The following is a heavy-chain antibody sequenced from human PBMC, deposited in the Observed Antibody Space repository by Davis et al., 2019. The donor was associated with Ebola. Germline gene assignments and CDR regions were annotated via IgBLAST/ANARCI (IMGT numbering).Heavy chain of an antibody. Sequence: SETLSLTCTVSGGSISSYYWSWIRQPPGKGLEWIGYIYYSGSTNYNPSLKSRVTISVDTSKNQFSLKLSSVTAADTAVYYCARGTSTVVISFDYWGQGTLVTVSS. CDR1: GGSISSYY. CDR3: ARGTSTVVISFDY. J-gene: IGHJ4*02. V-gene: IGHV4-59*01. D-gene: IGHD4-23*01. CDR2: IYYSGST.